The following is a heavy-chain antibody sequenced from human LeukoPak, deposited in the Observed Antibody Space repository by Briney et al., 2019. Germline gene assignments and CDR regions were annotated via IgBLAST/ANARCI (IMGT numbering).Heavy chain of an antibody. D-gene: IGHD4-17*01. J-gene: IGHJ3*02. CDR1: GFTFSNYA. V-gene: IGHV3-23*01. CDR2: ISGSGVST. Sequence: GGSLRLSCAASGFTFSNYAMSWVRQAPGRGLEWVSAISGSGVSTYYADSVKGRFTISRDNSKNTLYLQMNSLRAEGTAVYYCAKDRSDYGGYPPGAFDIWGQETMVTVSS. CDR3: AKDRSDYGGYPPGAFDI.